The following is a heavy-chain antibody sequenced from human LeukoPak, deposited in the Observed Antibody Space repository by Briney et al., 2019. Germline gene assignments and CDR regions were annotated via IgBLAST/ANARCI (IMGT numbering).Heavy chain of an antibody. CDR2: ISGSGGGT. V-gene: IGHV3-23*01. J-gene: IGHJ6*02. CDR1: GFTFNSYA. D-gene: IGHD6-6*01. Sequence: GGSLRLSCAASGFTFNSYAMSWVRQAPEKGLEWVAAISGSGGGTYYADSVKGRFTISRDNSKNTLYLQMNSLRAEDTAVYYCARDHSRDYYYYGMDVWGQGTTVTVSS. CDR3: ARDHSRDYYYYGMDV.